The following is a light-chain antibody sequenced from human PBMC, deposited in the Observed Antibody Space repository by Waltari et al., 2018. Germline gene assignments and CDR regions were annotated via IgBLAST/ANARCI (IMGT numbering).Light chain of an antibody. CDR2: WAS. Sequence: DIVMTQSPDSLAVSLGERATINCKSSQSLLSTSDSKNYLAWFQQKAGQPPKLLRYWASTRQSGVPDRFSVSGSGTDFTLTISGLQAEDGAVYYCQQYYSNPQTFGQGTKVEIK. CDR3: QQYYSNPQT. J-gene: IGKJ1*01. CDR1: QSLLSTSDSKNY. V-gene: IGKV4-1*01.